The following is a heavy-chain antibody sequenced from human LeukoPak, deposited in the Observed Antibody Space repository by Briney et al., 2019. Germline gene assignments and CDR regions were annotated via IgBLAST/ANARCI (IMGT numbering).Heavy chain of an antibody. Sequence: GASVKVSCKTSGYTFTDYGISWVRQAPGQGLEWMGGIIPIFGTANYAQKFQGRVTITADQSTSTAYMELSSLRSEDMAVYYCARDEGAKIVFDIWGQGTMVTVSS. CDR2: IIPIFGTA. CDR1: GYTFTDYG. D-gene: IGHD1-26*01. V-gene: IGHV1-69*13. J-gene: IGHJ3*02. CDR3: ARDEGAKIVFDI.